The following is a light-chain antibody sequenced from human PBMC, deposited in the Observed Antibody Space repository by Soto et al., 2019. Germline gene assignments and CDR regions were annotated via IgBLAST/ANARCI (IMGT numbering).Light chain of an antibody. CDR2: GAS. CDR1: QSVSSSF. V-gene: IGKV3-20*01. J-gene: IGKJ5*01. CDR3: QQYGSSPIT. Sequence: EIVLTQSPGTLSLSPGERGTLSCRASQSVSSSFLAWYQQKPGQTPRLLIYGASTRATGIPDRFSGSGSGTDFALTISRLEPEDFAVYYCQQYGSSPITFGQGTRLEIK.